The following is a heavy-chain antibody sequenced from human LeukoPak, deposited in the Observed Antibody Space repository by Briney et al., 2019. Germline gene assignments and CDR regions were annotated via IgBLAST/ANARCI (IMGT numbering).Heavy chain of an antibody. V-gene: IGHV4-59*01. CDR2: IYYSGST. J-gene: IGHJ6*02. CDR1: GGSISSYY. Sequence: PSETLSLTCTVSGGSISSYYWSWIRQPPGKGLEWIGYIYYSGSTNYNPSLKSRVTISVDTSKNQFSLKLSSVTAADTAVYYCARAPPGQPPADPLYYYYVMDVWGQGTTVTVSS. CDR3: ARAPPGQPPADPLYYYYVMDV.